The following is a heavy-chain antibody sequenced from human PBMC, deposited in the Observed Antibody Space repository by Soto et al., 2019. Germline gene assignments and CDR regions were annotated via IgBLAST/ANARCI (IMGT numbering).Heavy chain of an antibody. CDR2: MNPNSGNT. CDR3: AREHSSSWRFDY. Sequence: QVQLVQSGAEVKKPGASVKVSCKASGYTFTSYDINWVRQATGQGLEWMGWMNPNSGNTGYAQKCQGXVSITRXXSISTAYMELSSLRSEDTAVYYCAREHSSSWRFDYWGQGTLVTVSS. J-gene: IGHJ4*02. V-gene: IGHV1-8*01. CDR1: GYTFTSYD. D-gene: IGHD6-13*01.